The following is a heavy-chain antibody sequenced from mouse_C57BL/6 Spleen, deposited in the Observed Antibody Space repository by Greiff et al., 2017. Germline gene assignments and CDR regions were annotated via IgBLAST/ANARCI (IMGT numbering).Heavy chain of an antibody. V-gene: IGHV1-52*01. CDR3: ARARLRWMDY. D-gene: IGHD3-2*02. CDR1: GYTFTSYW. J-gene: IGHJ4*01. CDR2: IDPSDSET. Sequence: QVQLQQPGAELVRPGSSVKLSCKASGYTFTSYWMHWVKQRPIQGLEWIGNIDPSDSETHYNQKFKDKATLTVDKSSSTAYMRLSSLTSEDSAVYYCARARLRWMDYWGQGTSVTVSS.